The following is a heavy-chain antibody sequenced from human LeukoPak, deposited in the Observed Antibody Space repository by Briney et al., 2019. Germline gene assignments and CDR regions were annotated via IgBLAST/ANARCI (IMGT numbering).Heavy chain of an antibody. CDR2: INPSGGST. J-gene: IGHJ5*02. D-gene: IGHD6-19*01. V-gene: IGHV1-46*01. CDR3: ARFAVAGTRWFDP. Sequence: ASVKVSCKASGYTFTSYYMHWVRQAPGQGLEWMGIINPSGGSTNYAQKFQGRVTITADESTSTAYMELSSLRSEDTAVYYCARFAVAGTRWFDPWGQGTLVTVSS. CDR1: GYTFTSYY.